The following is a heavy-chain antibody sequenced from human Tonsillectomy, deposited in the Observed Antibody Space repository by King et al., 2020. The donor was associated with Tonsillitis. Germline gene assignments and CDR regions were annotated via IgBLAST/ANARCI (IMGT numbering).Heavy chain of an antibody. CDR3: AKDPNGDYVGAFDF. J-gene: IGHJ3*01. Sequence: VQLVESGGGLVQPGGSLRLSCAASGFTFNNYAMIWVRQAPGKGLEWVSAISGSGSITYYADSAKGRFTISRDNSKNTLYLQMKSLRAEDTAVYYCAKDPNGDYVGAFDFWGQGSMVTVSS. CDR2: ISGSGSIT. CDR1: GFTFNNYA. D-gene: IGHD4-17*01. V-gene: IGHV3-23*04.